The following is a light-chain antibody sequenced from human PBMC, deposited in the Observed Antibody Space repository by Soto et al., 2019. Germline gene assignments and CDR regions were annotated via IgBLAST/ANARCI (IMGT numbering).Light chain of an antibody. Sequence: QSVLTQPPSASGTPGQRVTISCSGSSSNIGTNTVNWYQQLPGTAPKLLIYTNNRRPSGVPDRFSGSKSGTSASLAISGLQSEDEADYYCAAWDDSLNGDLVFGGGTKLTVL. J-gene: IGLJ2*01. CDR1: SSNIGTNT. CDR2: TNN. CDR3: AAWDDSLNGDLV. V-gene: IGLV1-44*01.